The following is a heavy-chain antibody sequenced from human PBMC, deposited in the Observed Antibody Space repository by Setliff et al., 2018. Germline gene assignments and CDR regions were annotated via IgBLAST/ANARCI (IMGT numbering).Heavy chain of an antibody. V-gene: IGHV4-4*08. J-gene: IGHJ4*02. D-gene: IGHD6-13*01. CDR2: IYPDGTT. Sequence: SATLSLTCIVSADSMNNNFWTWIRRPPGKGLEWIGYIYPDGTTNYNPSLKSRMTISLDMSKNQFSLTLRSVTAADTAMYYCARGINSVSWTPKYWGRGTLVTVSS. CDR3: ARGINSVSWTPKY. CDR1: ADSMNNNF.